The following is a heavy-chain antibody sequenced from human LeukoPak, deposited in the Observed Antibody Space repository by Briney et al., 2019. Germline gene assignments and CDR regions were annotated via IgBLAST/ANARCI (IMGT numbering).Heavy chain of an antibody. CDR2: INWNGGST. CDR3: AKYTAMPYYFDY. D-gene: IGHD5-18*01. V-gene: IGHV3-20*04. Sequence: GGSLRLSCAASGFTFDDYGMSWVRQAPGKGLEWVSGINWNGGSTGYADSVKGRFTISRDNAKNSLYLQMNSLRAEDTAVYYCAKYTAMPYYFDYWGQGTLVTVSS. J-gene: IGHJ4*02. CDR1: GFTFDDYG.